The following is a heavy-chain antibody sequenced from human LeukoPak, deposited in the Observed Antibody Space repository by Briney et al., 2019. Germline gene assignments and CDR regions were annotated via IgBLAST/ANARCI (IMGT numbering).Heavy chain of an antibody. D-gene: IGHD3-9*01. CDR1: GGSISSSSYY. CDR3: ARWNSYYDILTGYYKPYYFDY. J-gene: IGHJ4*02. Sequence: SETLSLTCTVSGGSISSSSYYWGWIRQPPGKGLEWIGSIYYSGSTYYNPSLKSRVTISVDTSKNQFSLKLSSVTAADTAVYYCARWNSYYDILTGYYKPYYFDYWGQGTLVTDSS. V-gene: IGHV4-39*07. CDR2: IYYSGST.